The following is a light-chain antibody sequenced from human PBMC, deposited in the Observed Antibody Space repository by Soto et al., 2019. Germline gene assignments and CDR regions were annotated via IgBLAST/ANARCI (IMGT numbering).Light chain of an antibody. Sequence: AIRMTQSPSSFSASTGDRVTITCRASQGISSYLAWYQQKPGKAPKLLIYAASTLQSGVPSRFSGSGSGTELALTISCLQPDDFATYYCQQYNSYPLTFGGGTKVDIK. V-gene: IGKV1-8*01. J-gene: IGKJ4*01. CDR3: QQYNSYPLT. CDR2: AAS. CDR1: QGISSY.